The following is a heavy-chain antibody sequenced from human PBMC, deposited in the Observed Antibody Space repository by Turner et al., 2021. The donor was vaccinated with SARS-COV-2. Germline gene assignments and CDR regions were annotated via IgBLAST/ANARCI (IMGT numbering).Heavy chain of an antibody. CDR2: IYCSGST. J-gene: IGHJ4*02. V-gene: IGHV4-39*01. D-gene: IGHD3-3*01. Sequence: LPLQESGPGLVKPSETLSLTCTIPGGPICSSSDYWGWISQPPGTGLEWIGSIYCSGSTYYNPSLKSRVTISVDTSKNQYSLKLSSVTAADTAVYYCARTYYDFWSGYYGTPGDFDYWGQGTLVTVSS. CDR3: ARTYYDFWSGYYGTPGDFDY. CDR1: GGPICSSSDY.